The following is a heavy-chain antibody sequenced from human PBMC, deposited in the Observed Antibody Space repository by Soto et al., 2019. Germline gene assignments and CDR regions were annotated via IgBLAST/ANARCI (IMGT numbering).Heavy chain of an antibody. J-gene: IGHJ6*03. D-gene: IGHD6-19*01. CDR2: IYNSGRT. CDR1: GASVSSYF. Sequence: SETLSLTCTVSGASVSSYFWSWVRQPPGKGLEWIGYIYNSGRTNYNPSLKSRVTISLDTSDNDFSLRLTSLTAADTAVYYCARVHRGWSSGHGLDVWGKGTKVTVS. CDR3: ARVHRGWSSGHGLDV. V-gene: IGHV4-59*02.